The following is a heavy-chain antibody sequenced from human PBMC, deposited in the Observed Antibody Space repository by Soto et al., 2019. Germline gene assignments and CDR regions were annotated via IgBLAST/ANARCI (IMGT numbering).Heavy chain of an antibody. CDR1: GGSISSSSYY. V-gene: IGHV4-39*01. J-gene: IGHJ4*02. Sequence: QLQLQESGPGLVKPSETLSLTCTVSGGSISSSSYYWGWIRQPPGKGLEWIGSIYYSGSTYYNPSLKSRVTISVDTSKNQFALKLSSVTAADTAVYYCARRGPAEGDDYYDSSGYYFGFDYWGQGTLVTVSS. CDR3: ARRGPAEGDDYYDSSGYYFGFDY. CDR2: IYYSGST. D-gene: IGHD3-22*01.